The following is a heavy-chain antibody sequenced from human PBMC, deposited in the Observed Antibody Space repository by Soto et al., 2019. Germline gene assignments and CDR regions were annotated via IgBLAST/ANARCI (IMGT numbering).Heavy chain of an antibody. Sequence: QVQLQESGPGPVKPSQTLSLTCSVSGASISSGNYSWSWIRQHPGKGLEWIGYIYYTGSTYYNPSLRSRITISEDMSKHHFSLRLSSVTAADTAVYYCARGREEAGGPFDYWGQGTLVTVAS. V-gene: IGHV4-31*03. J-gene: IGHJ4*02. CDR1: GASISSGNYS. CDR2: IYYTGST. D-gene: IGHD3-10*01. CDR3: ARGREEAGGPFDY.